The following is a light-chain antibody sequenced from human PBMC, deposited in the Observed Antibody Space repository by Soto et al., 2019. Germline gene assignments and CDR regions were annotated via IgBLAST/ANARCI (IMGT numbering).Light chain of an antibody. CDR3: QQYRHWPLT. J-gene: IGKJ4*01. V-gene: IGKV3-15*01. CDR2: DAS. CDR1: ESVRSN. Sequence: EIVMTQSPVTLSVSPGERATLSCRTSESVRSNLAWYQQKPGQGPRLLIYDASTRATDIPPRFSGSGSGTEFTLTISSLQSGDFAVYYCQQYRHWPLTFGGGTKVEIK.